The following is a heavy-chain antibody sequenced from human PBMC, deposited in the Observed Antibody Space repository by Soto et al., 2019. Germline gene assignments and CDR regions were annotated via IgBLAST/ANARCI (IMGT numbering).Heavy chain of an antibody. J-gene: IGHJ6*01. Sequence: QVQLQESGPGLVKPSETLSLTCTVSGGSISSYYWSWIRQPPGKGLEWIGYIYYTGSTNYNPSLKSRVTISVDTYKNHFSLKLRSVTAADTAVYYCARDGYTLTPNYYYGMDVWGQGTTVTVSS. V-gene: IGHV4-59*01. CDR3: ARDGYTLTPNYYYGMDV. CDR1: GGSISSYY. D-gene: IGHD4-4*01. CDR2: IYYTGST.